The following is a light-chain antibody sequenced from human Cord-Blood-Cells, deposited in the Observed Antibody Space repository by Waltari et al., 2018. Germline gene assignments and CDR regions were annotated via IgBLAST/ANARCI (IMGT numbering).Light chain of an antibody. J-gene: IGKJ1*01. CDR1: QSISSY. V-gene: IGKV1-39*01. CDR2: AAS. Sequence: DIQMTQSPSSLSASVGDRVTITCRANQSISSYLNWYQQKPRKAPKLLIYAASSLQSGVPSRFSGSGSGTDFTLTISSLQPEDFATYYCQHSYSTPWTFGQGTKVEIK. CDR3: QHSYSTPWT.